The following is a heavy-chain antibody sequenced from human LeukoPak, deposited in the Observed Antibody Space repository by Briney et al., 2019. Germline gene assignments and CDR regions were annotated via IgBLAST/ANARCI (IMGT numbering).Heavy chain of an antibody. Sequence: SQTLSLTCAISGDSVSSNSAAWNWIRQSPSRGLEWLGRTYYRSKWYNDYAVSVKSRITINPDTSKNQFSLQLNSVTPEDTAVYYCAREGTTVTNWYYYMDVWGKGTTVTVSS. D-gene: IGHD4-17*01. V-gene: IGHV6-1*01. CDR2: TYYRSKWYN. J-gene: IGHJ6*03. CDR1: GDSVSSNSAA. CDR3: AREGTTVTNWYYYMDV.